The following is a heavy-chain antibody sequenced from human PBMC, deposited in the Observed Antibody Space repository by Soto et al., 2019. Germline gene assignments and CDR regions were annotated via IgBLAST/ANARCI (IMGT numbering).Heavy chain of an antibody. V-gene: IGHV3-23*01. CDR3: AKDDFETKGPYFFDY. Sequence: VQLLESGGGLVQPGGSLRLSCAASGFTFNNYAMNWVRQAPGKGLEWVSAIRNSGGFTYYADSVKGRFTISRDNSKNKLDLHMNSLRAEDTALYYCAKDDFETKGPYFFDYWGQGTLVTVSS. CDR2: IRNSGGFT. CDR1: GFTFNNYA. J-gene: IGHJ4*02.